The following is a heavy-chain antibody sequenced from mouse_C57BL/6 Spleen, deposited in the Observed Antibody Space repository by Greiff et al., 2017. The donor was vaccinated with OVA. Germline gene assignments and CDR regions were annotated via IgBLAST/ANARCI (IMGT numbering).Heavy chain of an antibody. V-gene: IGHV1-82*01. CDR2: IYPGDGDT. CDR3: FITTLVDPFAY. Sequence: QVQLQQSGPELVKPGASVKISCKASGYAFSSSWMNWVKQRPGKGLEWIGRIYPGDGDTNYYGKFKGNATLTADKSSSTAYMQLSSLTSEDSAVYFCFITTLVDPFAYWSQGTRVTVSA. D-gene: IGHD1-1*01. CDR1: GYAFSSSW. J-gene: IGHJ3*01.